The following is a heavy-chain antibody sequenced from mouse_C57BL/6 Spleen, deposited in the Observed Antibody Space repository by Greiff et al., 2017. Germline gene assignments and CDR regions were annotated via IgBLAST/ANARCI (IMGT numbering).Heavy chain of an antibody. CDR1: GFTFSDYY. CDR3: ARGNYYYGSSYWYFDV. V-gene: IGHV5-16*01. J-gene: IGHJ1*03. CDR2: INYDGSST. Sequence: DVQLVESEGGLVQPGSSMKLSCTASGFTFSDYYMAWVRQVPEKGLEWVANINYDGSSTYYLDTLKSRFIISRDNAKNILYLQMSSLKSEDTATYYCARGNYYYGSSYWYFDVWGTGTTVTVSS. D-gene: IGHD1-1*01.